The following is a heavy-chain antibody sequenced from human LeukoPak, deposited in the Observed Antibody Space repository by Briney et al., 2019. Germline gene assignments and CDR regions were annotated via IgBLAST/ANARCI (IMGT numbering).Heavy chain of an antibody. CDR2: IKSKTDGGTT. Sequence: SGGSLRLSCAASGFTFNNACMSWVRQAPGKGLEWVGRIKSKTDGGTTDYAAPVRGRFTITRDDSKNTLYLQMNSLKTEDTAVYYCTTDLALYRSAPYIWGQGTLVTVSS. D-gene: IGHD6-19*01. CDR3: TTDLALYRSAPYI. CDR1: GFTFNNAC. J-gene: IGHJ4*02. V-gene: IGHV3-15*01.